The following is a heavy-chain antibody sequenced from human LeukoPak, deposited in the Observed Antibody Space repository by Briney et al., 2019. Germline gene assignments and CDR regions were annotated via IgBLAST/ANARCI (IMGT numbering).Heavy chain of an antibody. CDR2: IYYSGST. J-gene: IGHJ4*02. Sequence: SETLSLTCTVSGGSISSYYWSGIRQPPGEGLEWIGYIYYSGSTNYNPSLKSRVTISVDTSKNQFSLKLSSVTAADTAVYYCARGTYYYGSGSAHYFDYWGQGTLVTVSS. CDR3: ARGTYYYGSGSAHYFDY. CDR1: GGSISSYY. D-gene: IGHD3-10*01. V-gene: IGHV4-59*01.